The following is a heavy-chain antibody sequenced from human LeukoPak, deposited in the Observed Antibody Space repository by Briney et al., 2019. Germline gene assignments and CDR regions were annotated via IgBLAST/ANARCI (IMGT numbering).Heavy chain of an antibody. D-gene: IGHD2-21*01. CDR3: ARDERSIQFNY. V-gene: IGHV3-53*01. J-gene: IGHJ4*02. CDR1: GFTVSSNS. Sequence: GGSLRLSCTVSGFTVSSNSMSWVRQAPGKGLEWVSFIYSDNTHYSDSVKGRFTISRDNSKNTLYLQMNSLRAEDTAIYYCARDERSIQFNYWGQGTLVTVSS. CDR2: IYSDNT.